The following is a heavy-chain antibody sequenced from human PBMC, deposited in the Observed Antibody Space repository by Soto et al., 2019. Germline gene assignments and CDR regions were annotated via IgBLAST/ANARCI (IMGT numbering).Heavy chain of an antibody. V-gene: IGHV3-23*01. J-gene: IGHJ4*02. CDR1: GFTFSSYA. CDR3: AKDLRLLEWLCYFDY. CDR2: ISGSGGST. D-gene: IGHD3-3*01. Sequence: GGSLRLSCAASGFTFSSYAMSWVRQAPGKGLEWVSAISGSGGSTYYADSVKGRFTISRDNSKNTLYLQMNSLRAEDTAVYYCAKDLRLLEWLCYFDYWGQGTLVTVSS.